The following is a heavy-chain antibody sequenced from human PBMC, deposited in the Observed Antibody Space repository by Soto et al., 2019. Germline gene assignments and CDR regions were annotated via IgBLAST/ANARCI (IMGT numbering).Heavy chain of an antibody. D-gene: IGHD6-19*01. V-gene: IGHV4-30-2*01. CDR1: GGSISSGGYS. J-gene: IGHJ4*02. CDR3: ARGTPVADDY. CDR2: IYHSGST. Sequence: SETLSLTCAVSGGSISSGGYSWSWIRQPPGKGLEWIGYIYHSGSTYYNPSLKSRVTISVGRSKNQFSLKLSSVTAADTAVYYCARGTPVADDYWGQGTLVTVSS.